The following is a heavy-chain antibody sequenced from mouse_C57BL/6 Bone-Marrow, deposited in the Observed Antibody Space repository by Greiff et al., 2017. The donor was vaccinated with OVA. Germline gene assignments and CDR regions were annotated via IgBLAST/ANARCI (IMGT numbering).Heavy chain of an antibody. J-gene: IGHJ4*01. D-gene: IGHD2-4*01. CDR1: GYAFSSSW. CDR3: ARDHDYGTGDD. CDR2: IYPGDGDT. V-gene: IGHV1-82*01. Sequence: QVQLKQSGPELVKPGASVKISCKASGYAFSSSWMNWVKQRPGKGLEWIGRIYPGDGDTNYNGKFKGKATLTADKSSSTAYMQLSSLTSEDSAVYFCARDHDYGTGDDWGQGTSVTVSS.